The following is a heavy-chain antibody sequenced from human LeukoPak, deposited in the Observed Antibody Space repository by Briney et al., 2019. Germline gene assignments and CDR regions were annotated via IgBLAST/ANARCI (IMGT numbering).Heavy chain of an antibody. V-gene: IGHV3-30*18. CDR1: GFTFSNAW. Sequence: GGSLRLSCAASGFTFSNAWMSWVRQAPGKGLEWVTLISYDGSNKYYADSVKGRFTISRDNPKNTLYLQMNSLRGEDTAVYYCAKEDRGWAEGMDVWGQGTTVTVSS. J-gene: IGHJ6*02. CDR2: ISYDGSNK. CDR3: AKEDRGWAEGMDV. D-gene: IGHD6-19*01.